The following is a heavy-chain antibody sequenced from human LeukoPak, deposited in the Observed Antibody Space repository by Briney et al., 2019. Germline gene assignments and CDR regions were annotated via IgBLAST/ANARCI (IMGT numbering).Heavy chain of an antibody. CDR2: IYPGDSDA. CDR3: ARRRHSGWSDLDPFDY. Sequence: GESLKISCKGSGYSFTNYWIAWVRQMPGKGLEWMGIIYPGDSDARYSPSFQGQVTFSVDKSINTAYLQWSRLKASDTAMYYCARRRHSGWSDLDPFDYWGQGTLVTVSS. J-gene: IGHJ4*02. CDR1: GYSFTNYW. D-gene: IGHD6-19*01. V-gene: IGHV5-51*01.